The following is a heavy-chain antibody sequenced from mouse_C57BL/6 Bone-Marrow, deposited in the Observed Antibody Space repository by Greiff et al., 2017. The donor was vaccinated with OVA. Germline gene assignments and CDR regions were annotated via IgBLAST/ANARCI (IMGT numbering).Heavy chain of an antibody. V-gene: IGHV1-63*01. D-gene: IGHD2-1*01. CDR1: GYTFTNYW. CDR2: IYPGGGYT. Sequence: QVQLKESGAELVRPGTSVKMSCKASGYTFTNYWIGWAKQRPGHGLEWIGDIYPGGGYTNYNEKFKGKATLTADKSSSTAYMQFSSLTSEDSAIYYCAMVTTSYWYFDVWGTGTTVTVSS. J-gene: IGHJ1*03. CDR3: AMVTTSYWYFDV.